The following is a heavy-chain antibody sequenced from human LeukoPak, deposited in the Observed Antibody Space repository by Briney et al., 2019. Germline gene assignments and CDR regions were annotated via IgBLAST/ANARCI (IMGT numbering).Heavy chain of an antibody. Sequence: GGSLRLSCAASGFTFSSYAMSWVRQAPGKGLEWVSAISGSGGSTYYADSVKGRFTISRDNSKNTLYLQMNSLRAEDTAVYYCVRFDNWGYYFDYWGQGTLVTVSS. J-gene: IGHJ4*02. V-gene: IGHV3-23*01. CDR3: VRFDNWGYYFDY. CDR2: ISGSGGST. CDR1: GFTFSSYA. D-gene: IGHD7-27*01.